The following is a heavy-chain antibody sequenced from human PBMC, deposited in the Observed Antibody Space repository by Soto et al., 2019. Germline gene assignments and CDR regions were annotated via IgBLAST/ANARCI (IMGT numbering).Heavy chain of an antibody. CDR1: GGSISSSNW. D-gene: IGHD3-3*01. V-gene: IGHV4-4*02. J-gene: IGHJ6*02. Sequence: TLSLTCAVSGGSISSSNWWSWVRQPPGKGLEWIGEIYHSGSTNYNPSLKSRVTISVDKSKNQFSLKLSSATAADTAVYYCARVLYDFWSGYRNYYYGMDVWGQGTTVTVSS. CDR2: IYHSGST. CDR3: ARVLYDFWSGYRNYYYGMDV.